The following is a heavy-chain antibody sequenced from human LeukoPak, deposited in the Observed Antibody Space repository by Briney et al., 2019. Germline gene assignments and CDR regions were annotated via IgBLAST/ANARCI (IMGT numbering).Heavy chain of an antibody. Sequence: SETLSLTCTVSGGSISSYYWSRIRQPPGKGLEWIGYIYYSGSTNYHPSLKSRVTISVDTSKNQFSLRLTSVTAADTAVYYCAGSRGAVSVDYWGQGTLVTVSS. J-gene: IGHJ4*02. CDR1: GGSISSYY. CDR3: AGSRGAVSVDY. V-gene: IGHV4-59*01. CDR2: IYYSGST. D-gene: IGHD4-11*01.